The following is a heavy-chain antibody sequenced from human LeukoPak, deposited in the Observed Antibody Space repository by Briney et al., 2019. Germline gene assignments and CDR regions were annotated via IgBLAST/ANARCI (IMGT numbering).Heavy chain of an antibody. J-gene: IGHJ3*02. CDR3: ARDKSMIRGILGAFDI. D-gene: IGHD3-10*01. Sequence: SETLSLTCTVSGYSISSGYYWGWIRQPPGKGLEWLGSIYYSGTTYYSPSLKGRSTMSADTIKNQFSLKLSSVTAADTAVYYCARDKSMIRGILGAFDIWGQGTMVTVSS. V-gene: IGHV4-38-2*02. CDR2: IYYSGTT. CDR1: GYSISSGYY.